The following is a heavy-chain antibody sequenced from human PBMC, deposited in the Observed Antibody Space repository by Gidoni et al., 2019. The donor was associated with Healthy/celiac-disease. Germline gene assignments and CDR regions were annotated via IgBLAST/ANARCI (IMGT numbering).Heavy chain of an antibody. Sequence: QVQLQESGPGLVKPSETLSLTCTVSGGSISSYYWRWIRQPPGKGLEWIGYIYYSGSTNYNPSLKSRVTISVDTSKNQFSLKLSSVTAADTAVYYCARDQYYYDSSGYYYRWFDPWGQGTLVTVSS. V-gene: IGHV4-59*01. CDR1: GGSISSYY. D-gene: IGHD3-22*01. CDR2: IYYSGST. J-gene: IGHJ5*02. CDR3: ARDQYYYDSSGYYYRWFDP.